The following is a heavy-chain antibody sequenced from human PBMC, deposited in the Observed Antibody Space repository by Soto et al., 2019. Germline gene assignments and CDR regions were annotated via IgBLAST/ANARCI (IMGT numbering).Heavy chain of an antibody. Sequence: EVQLLESGGGLVQPGGSLRLSCAASGLTFSGYGMSWVRQAPGTGLEWVSAISGSGSTTYYADSVQGRFTIHRDDCKNILFRQRNSLRAEDTAVYYCVTRSRGLQSSPPRLDSWGQGPLVTVSS. CDR2: ISGSGSTT. D-gene: IGHD4-4*01. CDR3: VTRSRGLQSSPPRLDS. J-gene: IGHJ4*02. V-gene: IGHV3-23*01. CDR1: GLTFSGYG.